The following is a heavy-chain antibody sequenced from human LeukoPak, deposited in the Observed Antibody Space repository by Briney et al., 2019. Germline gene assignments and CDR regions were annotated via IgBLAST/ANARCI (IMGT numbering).Heavy chain of an antibody. V-gene: IGHV1-2*02. Sequence: GASVKVSCKASGYTFTGYYMHWVRQAPGQGLEWMGWINPNSGGTNYAQKFQGRVTMTRDTSISTAYMELSRLRSDDTAVYYCARSGTYPRYLYYMDVWGKGTTVTVSS. CDR2: INPNSGGT. CDR3: ARSGTYPRYLYYMDV. J-gene: IGHJ6*03. D-gene: IGHD1-7*01. CDR1: GYTFTGYY.